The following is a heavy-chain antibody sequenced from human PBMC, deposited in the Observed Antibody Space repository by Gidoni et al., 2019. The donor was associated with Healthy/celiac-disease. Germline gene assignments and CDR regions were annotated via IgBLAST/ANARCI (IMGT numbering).Heavy chain of an antibody. CDR3: ARHQPYDILGPYYYYYGMDV. J-gene: IGHJ6*02. V-gene: IGHV5-51*01. CDR2: IYPGDSDT. Sequence: EVQLVQSGAEVKKPGESLKISCKGSGYSFTSYWIGWVRQMPGKGLEWMGIIYPGDSDTRYSPSFQGQVTISADKSISTAYLQWSSLKASDTAMYYCARHQPYDILGPYYYYYGMDVWGQGTTVTVSS. CDR1: GYSFTSYW. D-gene: IGHD3-9*01.